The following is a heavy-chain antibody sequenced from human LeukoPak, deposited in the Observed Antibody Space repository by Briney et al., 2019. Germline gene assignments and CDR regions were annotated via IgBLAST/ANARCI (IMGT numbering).Heavy chain of an antibody. V-gene: IGHV1-3*01. CDR1: GYTFSSYA. J-gene: IGHJ4*02. CDR3: ARDLRRLRLGELSSPMDY. D-gene: IGHD3-16*02. Sequence: ASVKVSCKASGYTFSSYAMHWVRQAPGQRLEWMGWINAGNGNTKYSQKFQGRVTITRDTSASTAYMELSSLRSEDTAVYYCARDLRRLRLGELSSPMDYWGQGTLVIVSP. CDR2: INAGNGNT.